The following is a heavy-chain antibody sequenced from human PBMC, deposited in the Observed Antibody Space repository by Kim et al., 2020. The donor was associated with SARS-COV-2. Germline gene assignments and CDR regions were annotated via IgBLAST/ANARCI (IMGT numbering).Heavy chain of an antibody. CDR2: I. Sequence: IYNAASVKGRFTISRDNAKNSLYLQLNNLRAEDTAVYYCSRSTYGYGMDVWGQGTTVTVSS. D-gene: IGHD3-10*01. CDR3: SRSTYGYGMDV. J-gene: IGHJ6*02. V-gene: IGHV3-21*01.